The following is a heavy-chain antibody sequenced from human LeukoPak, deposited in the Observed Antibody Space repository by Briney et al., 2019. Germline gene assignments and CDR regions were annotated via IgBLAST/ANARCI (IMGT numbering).Heavy chain of an antibody. V-gene: IGHV4-59*01. CDR1: GGSISSYY. Sequence: SETLSLTCTVSGGSISSYYWNWIRQPPGKGLEWIGYIYYSGSTNYNPSLKSRVTISVDTSKNQFSLKLSSVTAADTAVYYCARVRVGWGYAFDIWGQGTMVTVSS. D-gene: IGHD3-16*01. CDR2: IYYSGST. J-gene: IGHJ3*02. CDR3: ARVRVGWGYAFDI.